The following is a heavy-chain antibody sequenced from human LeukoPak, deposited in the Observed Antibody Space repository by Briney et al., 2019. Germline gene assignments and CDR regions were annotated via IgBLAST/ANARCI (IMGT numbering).Heavy chain of an antibody. J-gene: IGHJ4*02. CDR2: IYYSGNT. CDR1: GGSISSRSFY. CDR3: ARHVFWMYDSSPSSTRDY. D-gene: IGHD3-22*01. V-gene: IGHV4-39*01. Sequence: PSETLSLTCTVSGGSISSRSFYWGWIRQPPGKGLEWIGSIYYSGNTYYNPSLKSRVTISIDTSKNQFSLKLSSVTAADTAVYYCARHVFWMYDSSPSSTRDYWGQGTLVTVSS.